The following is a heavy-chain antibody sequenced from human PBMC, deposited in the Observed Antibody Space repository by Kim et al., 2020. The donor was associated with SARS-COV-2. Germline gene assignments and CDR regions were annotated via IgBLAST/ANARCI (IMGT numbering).Heavy chain of an antibody. D-gene: IGHD6-13*01. Sequence: VKARFTISRDNSKNTLYLQMNSLRGEDTAMYYCAKFTSSRYGDYYYYGMDVWGQGTTVTVSS. V-gene: IGHV3-33*06. CDR3: AKFTSSRYGDYYYYGMDV. J-gene: IGHJ6*02.